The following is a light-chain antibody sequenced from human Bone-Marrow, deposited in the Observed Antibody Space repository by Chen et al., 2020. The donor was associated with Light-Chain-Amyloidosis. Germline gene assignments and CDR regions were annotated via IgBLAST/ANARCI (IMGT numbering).Light chain of an antibody. CDR1: QTISSNY. Sequence: EIVLTQSPGPLSLSPAEEANLSCRARQTISSNYLTWYQQKFGQAPRLLIYGSSSRATGIPDRFTGSGSGIDFTLTSNRLEPEDFAMYYWQQYGTSPLTVGVGTKVEF. J-gene: IGKJ4*01. V-gene: IGKV3-20*01. CDR2: GSS. CDR3: QQYGTSPLT.